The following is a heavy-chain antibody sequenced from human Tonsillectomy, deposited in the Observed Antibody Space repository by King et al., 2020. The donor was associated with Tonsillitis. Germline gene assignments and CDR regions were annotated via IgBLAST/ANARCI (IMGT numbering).Heavy chain of an antibody. J-gene: IGHJ4*02. V-gene: IGHV4-34*01. D-gene: IGHD3-22*01. Sequence: VQLQQWGAGLLKPSETLSLTCAVYGGSFSGYYWSWIRQPPEKGLEWIGEINHSGSTNYNPSLKSRVPISVDTSKNQFSLKLSSVTAAETAGYYCARGGGADNSSGYYYSFDYWGQGTLVTVSS. CDR3: ARGGGADNSSGYYYSFDY. CDR2: INHSGST. CDR1: GGSFSGYY.